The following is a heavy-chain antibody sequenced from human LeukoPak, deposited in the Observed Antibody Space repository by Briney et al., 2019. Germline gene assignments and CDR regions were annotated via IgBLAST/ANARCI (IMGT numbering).Heavy chain of an antibody. Sequence: SETLSLTCAVYGGSFSGYYWSWIRQPPGKGLEWIGGINHSGSTNYNPSLKSRVTISVDTSKNQFSLKLSSVTAADTAVYYCARARGYSYGYFSWGQGTLVTVSS. CDR3: ARARGYSYGYFS. CDR1: GGSFSGYY. D-gene: IGHD5-18*01. CDR2: INHSGST. J-gene: IGHJ4*02. V-gene: IGHV4-34*01.